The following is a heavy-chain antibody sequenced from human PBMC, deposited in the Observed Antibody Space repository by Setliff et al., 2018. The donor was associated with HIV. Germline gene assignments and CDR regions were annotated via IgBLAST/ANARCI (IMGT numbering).Heavy chain of an antibody. CDR1: DGSFSSDY. CDR3: ARAEMATIVAFDI. D-gene: IGHD5-12*01. J-gene: IGHJ3*02. Sequence: LSLTCTVSDGSFSSDYWTWIRQTPGKGLEWNGYIYYSGSTKYNPSLTSRVTISVDTSKNHFSLKLTSVTAADTAVYYCARAEMATIVAFDIWGQGTMVTVSS. V-gene: IGHV4-59*01. CDR2: IYYSGST.